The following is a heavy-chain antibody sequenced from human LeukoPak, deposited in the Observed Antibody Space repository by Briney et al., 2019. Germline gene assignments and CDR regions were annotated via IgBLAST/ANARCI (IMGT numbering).Heavy chain of an antibody. J-gene: IGHJ4*02. CDR2: IYSGDST. CDR1: GFTFSSNY. V-gene: IGHV3-66*01. Sequence: GGSLRLSCAASGFTFSSNYMSWVRQAPGKGLEWVSVIYSGDSTYYADSVKGRFTISRDNSKNTLYLQMNSLRAEDTAVYYCARVPRYCSGGSCIDYWGQGTLVTVSS. CDR3: ARVPRYCSGGSCIDY. D-gene: IGHD2-15*01.